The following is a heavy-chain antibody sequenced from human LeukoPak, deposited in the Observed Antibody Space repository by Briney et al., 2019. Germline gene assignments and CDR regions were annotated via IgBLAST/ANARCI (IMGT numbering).Heavy chain of an antibody. CDR1: GYTFTSYG. D-gene: IGHD6-13*01. Sequence: GSVKVSCKASGYTFTSYGISWVRQAPGQGLEWMGWISAYNGNTNYAQKLQGGVTMNTDTSPSTAYMELRRLRSDDTAVYYCARDVVAAAGIRGYDYYMDVCGKGTTVTVSS. J-gene: IGHJ6*03. CDR2: ISAYNGNT. V-gene: IGHV1-18*01. CDR3: ARDVVAAAGIRGYDYYMDV.